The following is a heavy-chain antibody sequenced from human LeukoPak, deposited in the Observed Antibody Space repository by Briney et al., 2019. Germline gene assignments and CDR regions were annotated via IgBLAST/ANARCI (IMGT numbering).Heavy chain of an antibody. V-gene: IGHV4-34*01. Sequence: SETLSLTCAVYGGSFSGYYWSWIRQPPGKGLEWIWEINHSGSTNYNPSLKSRVTISVDTSKNQFSLKLSSVTAADTAVYYCARGTRGRSSSFHYYYMDVWGKGTTVTVSS. CDR2: INHSGST. CDR3: ARGTRGRSSSFHYYYMDV. CDR1: GGSFSGYY. J-gene: IGHJ6*03. D-gene: IGHD6-6*01.